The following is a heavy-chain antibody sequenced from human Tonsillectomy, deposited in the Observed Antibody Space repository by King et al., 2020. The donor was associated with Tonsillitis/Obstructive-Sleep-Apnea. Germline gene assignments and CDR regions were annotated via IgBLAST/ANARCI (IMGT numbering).Heavy chain of an antibody. J-gene: IGHJ3*02. Sequence: TLKESGPTLVKPTQTLTLTCTFSGFSLSTSGVGVGWIRQPPGKALEWLALIYWDDDKRYSPSLKRKLTITKDTSKHQVVLTMTNMDPVETATYYCAHTTTVTTPNAFDIWGQGTMVTVSS. V-gene: IGHV2-5*02. CDR3: AHTTTVTTPNAFDI. D-gene: IGHD4-17*01. CDR2: IYWDDDK. CDR1: GFSLSTSGVG.